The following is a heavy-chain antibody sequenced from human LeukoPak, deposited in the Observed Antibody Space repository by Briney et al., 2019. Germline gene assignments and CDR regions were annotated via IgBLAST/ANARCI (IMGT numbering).Heavy chain of an antibody. CDR3: ARDKGGQQWDY. D-gene: IGHD6-19*01. J-gene: IGHJ4*02. Sequence: ASVKVSCKASGYTXTSYYIHGVRQAPGQGLEWVGWNNPNTGGTSYAQNFKGRVTMTRDTSINTAYMEVSSLTSDNTAVYYCARDKGGQQWDYWGQGTLVTVSS. CDR2: NNPNTGGT. V-gene: IGHV1-2*02. CDR1: GYTXTSYY.